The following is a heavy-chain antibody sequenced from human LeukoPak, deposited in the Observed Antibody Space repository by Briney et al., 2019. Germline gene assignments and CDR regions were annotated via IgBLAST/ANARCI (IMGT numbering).Heavy chain of an antibody. CDR1: GFTFDDYG. V-gene: IGHV3-48*03. J-gene: IGHJ3*02. CDR3: ARWGYYYGSGRGLGAFDI. Sequence: GGSLRLSCAASGFTFDDYGMSWVRQAPGKGLEWVSYISSSGSTIYYADSVKGRFTISRDNAKNSLYLQMNSLRAEDTAVYYCARWGYYYGSGRGLGAFDIWGQGTMVTVSS. CDR2: ISSSGSTI. D-gene: IGHD3-10*01.